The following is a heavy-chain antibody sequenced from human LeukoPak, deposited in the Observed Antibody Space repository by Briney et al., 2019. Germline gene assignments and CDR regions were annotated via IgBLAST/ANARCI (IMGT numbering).Heavy chain of an antibody. CDR2: IKIDGSST. Sequence: GGSLRLSCAASGFTFSRYWMNWVRQAPGKGPVWVSRIKIDGSSTKYADSVKGRFTTSRDNAKNTLYLQMNSLRAEDTAVYYCAKDVKDGYNFIDYWGQGTLVTVSP. J-gene: IGHJ4*02. V-gene: IGHV3-74*01. D-gene: IGHD5-24*01. CDR3: AKDVKDGYNFIDY. CDR1: GFTFSRYW.